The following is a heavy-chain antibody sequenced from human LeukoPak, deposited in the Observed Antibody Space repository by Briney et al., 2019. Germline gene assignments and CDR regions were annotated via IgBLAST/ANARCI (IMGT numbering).Heavy chain of an antibody. CDR3: ARHNYYDSSGYYPFGY. J-gene: IGHJ4*02. CDR2: IYYSGST. D-gene: IGHD3-22*01. V-gene: IGHV4-59*08. CDR1: GCTFRSYY. Sequence: PSETLSLTFTASGCTFRSYYLSWVRQPPGKGLEWMGFIYYSGSTNYNPSLKSRVTILVDTSKNQYSLKLSSVTAADTAVYYCARHNYYDSSGYYPFGYWGQGTLVTVSS.